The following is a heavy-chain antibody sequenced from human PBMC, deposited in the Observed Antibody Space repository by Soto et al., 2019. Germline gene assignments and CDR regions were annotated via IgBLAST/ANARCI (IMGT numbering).Heavy chain of an antibody. J-gene: IGHJ6*02. V-gene: IGHV1-3*01. D-gene: IGHD4-17*01. CDR3: AKDLNHGGYYYYGMDV. CDR2: ISPFNGNT. CDR1: GYTFTSYA. Sequence: ASVKVSCKASGYTFTSYAMHWVRQAPGQRLEWMGWISPFNGNTNYGQTLQGRVTLTTETSTSTVYMELRSLRSDDTAVYYCAKDLNHGGYYYYGMDVWGQGTTVNVSS.